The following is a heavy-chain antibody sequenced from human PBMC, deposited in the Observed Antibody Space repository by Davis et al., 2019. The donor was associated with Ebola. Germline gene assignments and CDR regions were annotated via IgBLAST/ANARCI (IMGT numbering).Heavy chain of an antibody. J-gene: IGHJ6*02. Sequence: MPSETLSLTCTVSGGAISSGGHYGSWIRQHPGKGLEWIGNIYYRGNTNYNPSLKSRVTISIDTSKNEFSLHLTSVTAADTAVYYCARLQQLVPYYYGMDVWGQGTTVTVSS. CDR2: IYYRGNT. D-gene: IGHD6-13*01. CDR3: ARLQQLVPYYYGMDV. CDR1: GGAISSGGHY. V-gene: IGHV4-31*03.